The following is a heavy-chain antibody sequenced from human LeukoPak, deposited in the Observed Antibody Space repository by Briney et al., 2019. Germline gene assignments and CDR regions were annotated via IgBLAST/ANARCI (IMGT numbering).Heavy chain of an antibody. J-gene: IGHJ4*02. CDR1: GYSFTTYW. CDR2: IFPGDSDT. Sequence: GESLKISCKGSGYSFTTYWIGWVRQMPGKGLEWIGIIFPGDSDTTYSPSLQGQVTISADKSINSAYLQWSSLRASDTAMYYCATSESQTRFDYWGQGTPVTVSS. V-gene: IGHV5-51*01. D-gene: IGHD1/OR15-1a*01. CDR3: ATSESQTRFDY.